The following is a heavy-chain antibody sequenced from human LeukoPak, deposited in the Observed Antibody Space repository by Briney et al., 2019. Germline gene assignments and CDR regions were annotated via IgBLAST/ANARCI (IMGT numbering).Heavy chain of an antibody. CDR3: ARGHWGLVQ. CDR2: IYYSGST. CDR1: GGSISGYY. Sequence: PSETLSLTCTVSGGSISGYYLSWIRQPPGKGLEWIGYIYYSGSTNYNPSLKSRVTMSVDTSKNQFSLNLSSMTAADTAVYYCARGHWGLVQWGQGTLVTVSS. J-gene: IGHJ4*02. V-gene: IGHV4-59*01. D-gene: IGHD7-27*01.